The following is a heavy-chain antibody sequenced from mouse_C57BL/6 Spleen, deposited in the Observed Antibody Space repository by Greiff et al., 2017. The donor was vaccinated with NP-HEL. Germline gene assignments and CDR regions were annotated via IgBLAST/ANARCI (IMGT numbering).Heavy chain of an antibody. CDR2: ISSGGSYT. V-gene: IGHV5-6*01. CDR1: GFTFSSYG. J-gene: IGHJ1*03. CDR3: ARYSHYYGSSRQRYFDV. Sequence: EVKVVESGGDLVKPGGSLKLSCAASGFTFSSYGMSWVRQTPDKRLEWVATISSGGSYTYYPASVKGRFTISRDNAKNTLYLQMSSLKSEDTAMYYCARYSHYYGSSRQRYFDVWGKGTTVTVSS. D-gene: IGHD1-1*01.